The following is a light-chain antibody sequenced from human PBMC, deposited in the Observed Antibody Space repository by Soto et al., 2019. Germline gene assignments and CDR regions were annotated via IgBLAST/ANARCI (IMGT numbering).Light chain of an antibody. J-gene: IGKJ1*01. V-gene: IGKV1-5*03. CDR1: QSISSW. CDR3: QQYYDYPWT. CDR2: KAS. Sequence: DIQMTQSPSALSASVGDRVTITCRASQSISSWLAWYQQKPGKAPKLLIYKASTLESGVPSRFSGRGSGTEFTLTISSLQPDDFGRYYCQQYYDYPWTFGQGTKVDI.